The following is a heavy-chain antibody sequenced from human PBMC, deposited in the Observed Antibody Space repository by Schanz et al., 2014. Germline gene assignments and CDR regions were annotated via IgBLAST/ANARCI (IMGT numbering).Heavy chain of an antibody. Sequence: QLVGSGGGLIQPGTSLILSCSVSGFSLNTYGIHWFRQPAGKGLEWVAVIWNNGVTKYYADSVRGRFTISRDRFQNTLYLRMSSLRAEDTAVYYCARDSRPNYDFLTAYYSIDYWGQGTLVTVSS. V-gene: IGHV3-33*01. CDR2: IWNNGVTK. J-gene: IGHJ4*02. CDR3: ARDSRPNYDFLTAYYSIDY. D-gene: IGHD3-9*01. CDR1: GFSLNTYG.